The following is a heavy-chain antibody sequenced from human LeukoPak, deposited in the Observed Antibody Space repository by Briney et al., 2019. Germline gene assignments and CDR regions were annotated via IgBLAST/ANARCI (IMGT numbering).Heavy chain of an antibody. V-gene: IGHV1-69*13. CDR2: LIPIYGSA. CDR3: AGFFYDNSGDAFDI. Sequence: SVKVSCKASGGGFTFTSHAISWVRQAPGQGLEWMGGLIPIYGSANYAQKFQGRVTITSDESTRTVYMELSSLRPEDSAVYYCAGFFYDNSGDAFDIWGQGTMVTVSS. J-gene: IGHJ3*02. CDR1: GGGFTFTSHA. D-gene: IGHD3-22*01.